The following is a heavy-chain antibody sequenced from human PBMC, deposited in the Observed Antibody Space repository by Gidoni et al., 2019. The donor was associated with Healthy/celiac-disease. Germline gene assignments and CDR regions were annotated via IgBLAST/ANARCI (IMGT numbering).Heavy chain of an antibody. CDR1: GFTFDDYA. Sequence: EVQLVESGGGLVQPGRSLRLSCAASGFTFDDYAMHWVRQAPGKGLKWVSGISWNSGSIGYADSVKGRFTISRDNAKNSLYLQMNSLRAEDTALYYCAKESAVGFIDYWGQGTLVTVSS. D-gene: IGHD3-10*01. CDR2: ISWNSGSI. J-gene: IGHJ4*02. CDR3: AKESAVGFIDY. V-gene: IGHV3-9*01.